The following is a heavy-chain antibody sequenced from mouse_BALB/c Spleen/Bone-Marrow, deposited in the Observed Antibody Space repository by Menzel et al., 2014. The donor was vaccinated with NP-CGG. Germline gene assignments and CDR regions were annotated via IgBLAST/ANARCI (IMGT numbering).Heavy chain of an antibody. CDR3: ARGGLLRAMDY. CDR1: GYSFTGYF. CDR2: INPYNGDT. D-gene: IGHD2-3*01. J-gene: IGHJ4*01. V-gene: IGHV1-20*02. Sequence: VQLQQPRPELVKPGASVKISCKASGYSFTGYFMNWVMQSHGKSLEWIGRINPYNGDTFYNQKFKGKATLTVDKSSSTAHMELRSLASEDSAVYYCARGGLLRAMDYWGQGTSVTVSS.